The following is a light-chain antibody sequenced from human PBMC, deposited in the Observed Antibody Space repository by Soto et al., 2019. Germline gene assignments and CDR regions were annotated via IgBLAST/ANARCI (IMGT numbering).Light chain of an antibody. CDR1: QSISHW. J-gene: IGKJ1*01. Sequence: DIQMTQSPATLSASVGHSVTITCRASQSISHWLAWYQQKPGKAPKFLIYDASSLESGVPSRFSGSGSGTEFTLTISSLQPDDFATYYCQQYDSVLGTFGPGTKVDIK. CDR3: QQYDSVLGT. V-gene: IGKV1-5*01. CDR2: DAS.